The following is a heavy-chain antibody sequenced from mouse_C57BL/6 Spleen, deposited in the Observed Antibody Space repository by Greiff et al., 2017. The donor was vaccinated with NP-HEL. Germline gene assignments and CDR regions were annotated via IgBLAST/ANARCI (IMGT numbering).Heavy chain of an antibody. CDR1: GYTFTSYW. J-gene: IGHJ3*01. CDR2: IDPSDSET. V-gene: IGHV1-52*01. D-gene: IGHD1-1*01. CDR3: ARDYYGRSLAY. Sequence: VKLQQPGAELVRPGSSVKLSCKASGYTFTSYWMHWVKQRPIQGLEWIGNIDPSDSETHYNQKFKDKATLTVDKSSSTAYMQLSSLTSEDSAVYYCARDYYGRSLAYWGQGTLVTVSA.